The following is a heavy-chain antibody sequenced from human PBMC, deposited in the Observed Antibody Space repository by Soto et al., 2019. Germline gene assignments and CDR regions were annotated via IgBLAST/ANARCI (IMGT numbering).Heavy chain of an antibody. CDR1: GGSISSYY. V-gene: IGHV4-34*01. CDR3: ARGYALGIAAPQPRSFDY. CDR2: INHSGST. Sequence: SETLSLTCTVSGGSISSYYWSWIRQPPGKGLEWIGEINHSGSTNYNPSLKSRVTISVDTSKNQFSLKLSSVTAADTAVYYCARGYALGIAAPQPRSFDYWGQGTLVTVSS. J-gene: IGHJ4*02. D-gene: IGHD6-13*01.